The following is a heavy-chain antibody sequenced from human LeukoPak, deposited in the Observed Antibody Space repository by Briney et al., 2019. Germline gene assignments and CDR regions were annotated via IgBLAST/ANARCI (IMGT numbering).Heavy chain of an antibody. J-gene: IGHJ4*02. V-gene: IGHV3-74*01. D-gene: IGHD2/OR15-2a*01. CDR2: IDSDGSRI. CDR3: AGGRDSTQLYFDS. Sequence: GGSLRLSCEASGLTFSSYWMHWVRQVPGKGLVWVSRIDSDGSRISYVDSVEGRFTISRDNAKNTLYLQMNSLRAEDTAVYHCAGGRDSTQLYFDSWGQGTLVAVSS. CDR1: GLTFSSYW.